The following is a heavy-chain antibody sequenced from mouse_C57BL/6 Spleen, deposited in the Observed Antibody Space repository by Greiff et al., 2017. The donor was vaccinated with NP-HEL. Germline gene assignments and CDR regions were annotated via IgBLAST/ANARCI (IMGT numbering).Heavy chain of an antibody. V-gene: IGHV1-19*01. D-gene: IGHD4-1*02. CDR1: GYTFTDYY. Sequence: EVQLQQSGPVLVKPGASVKMSCKASGYTFTDYYMNWVKQSHGKSLEWIGVINPYNGGTSYNQKFKGKATLTVDKSSSTAYMELNSLTSEDSAVYYCARSTGMGGYYFDYWGQGTTLTVSS. J-gene: IGHJ2*01. CDR2: INPYNGGT. CDR3: ARSTGMGGYYFDY.